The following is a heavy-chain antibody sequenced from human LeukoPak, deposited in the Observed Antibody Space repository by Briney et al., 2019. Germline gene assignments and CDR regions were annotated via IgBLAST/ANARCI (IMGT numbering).Heavy chain of an antibody. CDR2: ISGSGDIT. Sequence: GGSLRLSCAASGFTFSNYAMSWVRQAPGKGLEWVSAISGSGDITYYADSVKGRFTISRDDSRNTLYLQMNSLRAEDTAIYYCAKVTGGNMITFGGLDVWGQGTTVTVS. D-gene: IGHD3-16*01. CDR1: GFTFSNYA. V-gene: IGHV3-23*01. J-gene: IGHJ6*02. CDR3: AKVTGGNMITFGGLDV.